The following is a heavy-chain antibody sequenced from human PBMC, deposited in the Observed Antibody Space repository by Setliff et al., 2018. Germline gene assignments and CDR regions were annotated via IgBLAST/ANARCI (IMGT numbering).Heavy chain of an antibody. J-gene: IGHJ6*02. Sequence: SVKVSCKASGYTFTSHYIHWARQAPGQGLEWMGGIIPILGIANYAQRVQGRVTITADKSTSTAYMELSSLRSEDTAVYYCAYGMDVWGQGTTVTVSS. CDR1: GYTFTSHY. CDR2: IIPILGIA. V-gene: IGHV1-69*10. CDR3: AYGMDV.